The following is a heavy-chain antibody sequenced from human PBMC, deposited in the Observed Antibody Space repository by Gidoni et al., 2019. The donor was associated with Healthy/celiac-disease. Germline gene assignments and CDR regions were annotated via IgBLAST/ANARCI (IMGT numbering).Heavy chain of an antibody. V-gene: IGHV3-21*01. CDR1: GFTFSSYS. CDR3: ARDFYCSGGSCYSGDY. J-gene: IGHJ4*02. CDR2: IISSSSYI. D-gene: IGHD2-15*01. Sequence: EVQLVESGGGLVKPGGSLRLSCAASGFTFSSYSMNWVRQAPGKGLEWVSSIISSSSYIYYADSVKGRFTISRDNAKNSLYLQMNSLRAEDTAVYYCARDFYCSGGSCYSGDYWGQGTLVTVSS.